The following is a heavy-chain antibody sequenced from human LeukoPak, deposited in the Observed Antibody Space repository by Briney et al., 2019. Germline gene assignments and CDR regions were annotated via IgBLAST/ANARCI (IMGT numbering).Heavy chain of an antibody. CDR3: AREKYSSGWYGLDP. Sequence: GGSLRLSCAASGFTFTSYSMNWVRQAPGKGLEWVSSISSSGSYIHYADSVKGRFTISRDNSKNTLYLQMNSLRAEDTAVYYCAREKYSSGWYGLDPWGQGTLVTVSS. CDR2: ISSSGSYI. V-gene: IGHV3-21*01. D-gene: IGHD6-19*01. CDR1: GFTFTSYS. J-gene: IGHJ5*02.